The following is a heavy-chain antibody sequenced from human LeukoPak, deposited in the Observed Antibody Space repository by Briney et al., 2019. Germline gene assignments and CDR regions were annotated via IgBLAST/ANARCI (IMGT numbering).Heavy chain of an antibody. CDR3: ARGGSGSPGDY. Sequence: ASVKVSCKASGGTFSSYAISWVRQAPGQGLEWMGGIIPIFGTANYAQKFQGRVTITADESTSTAYMELSSLRSDDTAVYYCARGGSGSPGDYWGQGTLVTVSS. V-gene: IGHV1-69*01. D-gene: IGHD1-26*01. CDR2: IIPIFGTA. J-gene: IGHJ4*02. CDR1: GGTFSSYA.